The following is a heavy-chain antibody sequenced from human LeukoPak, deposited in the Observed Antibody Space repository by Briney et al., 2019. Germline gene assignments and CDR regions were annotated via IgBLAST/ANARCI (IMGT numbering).Heavy chain of an antibody. J-gene: IGHJ4*02. CDR2: IYTSGST. V-gene: IGHV4-38-2*02. Sequence: SETLSLTCTVSGYSISGGYYWGWIRQPPGKGLEWIGRIYTSGSTNYNPSLKSRVTISVDTSKNQFSLKLSSVTAADTAVYYCAREGDYYDTSGTLDYWGQGTLVTVSS. CDR1: GYSISGGYY. D-gene: IGHD3-22*01. CDR3: AREGDYYDTSGTLDY.